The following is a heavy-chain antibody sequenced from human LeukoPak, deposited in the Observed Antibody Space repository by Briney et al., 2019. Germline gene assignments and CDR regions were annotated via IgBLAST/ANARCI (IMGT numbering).Heavy chain of an antibody. Sequence: SETLSLTCTVSGGSISSYYWSWIRQPAGKGLEWIGRIYTSGSTNYNPSLKSRVTISVDTSKNQFSLKLSSVTAADTAMYYCARVSGYDWKSFYDYWGQGSLVTVSS. CDR2: IYTSGST. V-gene: IGHV4-4*07. D-gene: IGHD5-12*01. CDR1: GGSISSYY. CDR3: ARVSGYDWKSFYDY. J-gene: IGHJ4*02.